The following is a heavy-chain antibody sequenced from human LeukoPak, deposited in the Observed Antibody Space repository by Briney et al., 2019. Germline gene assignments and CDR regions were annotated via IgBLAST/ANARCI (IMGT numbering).Heavy chain of an antibody. CDR3: ARERNGDIVVVPVAMSPWFDP. D-gene: IGHD2-2*01. J-gene: IGHJ5*02. CDR2: IIPILGIA. CDR1: GGTFSSYA. Sequence: ASVKVSCKASGGTFSSYAISWVRQAPGQGLEWMGGIIPILGIANYAQKFQGRVTITADKSTSTAYMELSSLRSEDTAVYYCARERNGDIVVVPVAMSPWFDPWGQGTLVTVSS. V-gene: IGHV1-69*10.